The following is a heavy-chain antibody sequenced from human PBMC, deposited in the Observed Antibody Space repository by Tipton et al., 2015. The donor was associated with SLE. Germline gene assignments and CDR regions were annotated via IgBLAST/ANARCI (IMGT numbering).Heavy chain of an antibody. J-gene: IGHJ2*01. V-gene: IGHV4-59*08. CDR3: ARRRGDYAGFDL. Sequence: TLSLTCTVSGFSFSSYYWSWIRQPPGKGLEWIGYVYYSGSTNYNPSLRGRITTSVDTSKNQFSLKLNSVTASDTAVYYCARRRGDYAGFDLWGRGTLVTVSS. CDR2: VYYSGST. D-gene: IGHD4-17*01. CDR1: GFSFSSYY.